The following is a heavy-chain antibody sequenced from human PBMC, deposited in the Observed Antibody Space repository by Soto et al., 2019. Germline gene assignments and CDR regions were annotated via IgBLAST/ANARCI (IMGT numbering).Heavy chain of an antibody. CDR1: GGSISSSSYC. J-gene: IGHJ6*02. Sequence: PSETLSLTCTVSGGSISSSSYCWGWIRQPPGKGLEWIGSIYYSGSTYYNPSLKSRVTISVDTSKNQFSLKLSSVTAADTAVYYCARRADPYDFWSGYYILYYYYGMDVWGQGTTVTVSS. V-gene: IGHV4-39*01. CDR2: IYYSGST. D-gene: IGHD3-3*01. CDR3: ARRADPYDFWSGYYILYYYYGMDV.